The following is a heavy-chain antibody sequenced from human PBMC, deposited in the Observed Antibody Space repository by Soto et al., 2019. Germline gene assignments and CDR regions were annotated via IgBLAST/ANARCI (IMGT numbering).Heavy chain of an antibody. Sequence: QVPLQESGPGLVKTSQTLSLTCTVSGGSISSGGYYWSWIRQHPGKGLEWIGYIYYSGSTYYNPSLKSRVNISVDTSKNQFSLKLSSVTAADTAVYYCASGESLALLYDYWGQGTLVTVSS. V-gene: IGHV4-31*03. CDR2: IYYSGST. D-gene: IGHD3-10*01. J-gene: IGHJ4*02. CDR3: ASGESLALLYDY. CDR1: GGSISSGGYY.